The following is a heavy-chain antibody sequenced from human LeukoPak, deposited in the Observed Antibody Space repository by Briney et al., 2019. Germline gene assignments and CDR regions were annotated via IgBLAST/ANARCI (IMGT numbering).Heavy chain of an antibody. J-gene: IGHJ4*02. Sequence: SETLSLTCTVSGYSISSGYYWGWIRQPPGKGLEWIGSIYHSGSTYYNPSLKSRVTISVDTSKNQFPLKLSSVTAADTAVYYCARDLPDFWSGPPDYWGQGTLVTVSS. CDR2: IYHSGST. CDR3: ARDLPDFWSGPPDY. D-gene: IGHD3-3*01. V-gene: IGHV4-38-2*02. CDR1: GYSISSGYY.